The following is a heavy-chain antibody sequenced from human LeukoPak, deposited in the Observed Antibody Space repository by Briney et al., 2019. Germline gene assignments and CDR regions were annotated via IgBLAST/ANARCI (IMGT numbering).Heavy chain of an antibody. CDR1: GFTFSSYW. V-gene: IGHV3-7*01. CDR3: ARVLSGYGAHDDY. D-gene: IGHD5-12*01. Sequence: PGGSLRLSCAASGFTFSSYWMSWVRQAPGKGLEWVANIKQDGSEKYYVDSVKGRFTISRDNAKNSLYLQMNSLRAEDTAVYYCARVLSGYGAHDDYWGQGTLVTVSS. CDR2: IKQDGSEK. J-gene: IGHJ4*02.